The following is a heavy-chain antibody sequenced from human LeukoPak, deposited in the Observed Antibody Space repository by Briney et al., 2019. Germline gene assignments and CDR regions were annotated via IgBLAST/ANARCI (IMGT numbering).Heavy chain of an antibody. J-gene: IGHJ4*02. CDR3: ASSPYSSSWYTPFDY. Sequence: ASVKVSCKASGYTFTSYYMHWVRPAPGQGLEWMGIINPSGGSTSYAQKFQGRVTMTRDTSTSTVYMELSSLRSEDTAVYYCASSPYSSSWYTPFDYWGQGTLVTVSS. CDR2: INPSGGST. V-gene: IGHV1-46*01. CDR1: GYTFTSYY. D-gene: IGHD6-13*01.